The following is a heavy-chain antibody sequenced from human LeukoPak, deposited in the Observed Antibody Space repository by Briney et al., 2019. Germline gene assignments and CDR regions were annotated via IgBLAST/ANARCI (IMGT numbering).Heavy chain of an antibody. CDR3: AKGSREWELLDAFDI. V-gene: IGHV3-23*01. CDR1: GFTFSSYG. Sequence: GGSLRLSCAAAGFTFSSYGMTWVRHPPGGGLDWVSGISGSGARTDYADSMKRPFTIARDNAKNTLYLQLNSLRAEDTAVYYCAKGSREWELLDAFDIWGQGTMVTVSS. J-gene: IGHJ3*02. D-gene: IGHD1-26*01. CDR2: ISGSGART.